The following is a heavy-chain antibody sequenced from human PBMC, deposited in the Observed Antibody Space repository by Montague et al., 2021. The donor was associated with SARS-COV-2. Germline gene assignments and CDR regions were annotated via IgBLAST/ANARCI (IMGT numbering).Heavy chain of an antibody. CDR2: VYYRGNT. V-gene: IGHV4-59*08. CDR1: GGSISSDY. D-gene: IGHD3-16*01. Sequence: SETLSLTCTVSGGSISSDYWTWIRQPPGKGLEWIGFVYYRGNTYCNPSLRLRVTISVDTSSNHFSLTLSSVTAADTAMYYCARHYDHSSRVDSWGQGTLVPAPS. J-gene: IGHJ4*02. CDR3: ARHYDHSSRVDS.